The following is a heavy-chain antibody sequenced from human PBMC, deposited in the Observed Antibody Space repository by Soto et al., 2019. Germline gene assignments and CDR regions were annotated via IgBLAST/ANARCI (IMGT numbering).Heavy chain of an antibody. Sequence: SETLSLTCTDSGGSISSYYWSWIRQPPGKGLEWIGYIYYSGSTNYNPSLKSRVTISVDTSKNQFSLKLSSVTAADTAVYYCARHIVVAGFLHFDYGGQGTLVPVSS. CDR2: IYYSGST. CDR1: GGSISSYY. J-gene: IGHJ4*02. V-gene: IGHV4-59*01. CDR3: ARHIVVAGFLHFDY. D-gene: IGHD6-19*01.